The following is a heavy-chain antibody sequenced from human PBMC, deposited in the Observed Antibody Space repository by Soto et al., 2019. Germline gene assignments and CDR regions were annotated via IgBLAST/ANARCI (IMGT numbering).Heavy chain of an antibody. CDR1: GYTFTSYY. CDR2: INPSGGST. V-gene: IGHV1-46*01. Sequence: ASVKVSCKASGYTFTSYYMHWVRQAPGQGLEWMGIINPSGGSTSYAQKFEGRVTMTRDTFTSTVYMELSSLQSEDPAVYYCASHGWVGATTSGYYYYYYGMDVWGQGTTVTVSS. CDR3: ASHGWVGATTSGYYYYYYGMDV. J-gene: IGHJ6*02. D-gene: IGHD1-26*01.